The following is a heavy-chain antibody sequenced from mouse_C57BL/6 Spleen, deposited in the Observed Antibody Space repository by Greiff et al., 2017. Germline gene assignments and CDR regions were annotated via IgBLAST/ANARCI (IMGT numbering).Heavy chain of an antibody. J-gene: IGHJ2*01. V-gene: IGHV1-77*01. Sequence: VQLQQSGAELVKPGASVTISCKASGYTFTDYYINWVKQRPGQGLEWIGKIGPGSGSTYYNEKIKGKATLTADKASSADYMQLSSLTSEDSAVYFCAGTYDYDDYFDDWGQGTTLTVSS. D-gene: IGHD2-4*01. CDR3: AGTYDYDDYFDD. CDR1: GYTFTDYY. CDR2: IGPGSGST.